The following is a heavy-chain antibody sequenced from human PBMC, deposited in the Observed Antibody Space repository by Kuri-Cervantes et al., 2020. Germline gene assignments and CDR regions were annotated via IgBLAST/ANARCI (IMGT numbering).Heavy chain of an antibody. Sequence: ASVKVSCKASGYTFTSYYMHWVRQAPGQGLEWMGWINPNSGGTDYAQKFQGRVTLTSDTSIDTAYMELSSLRSEDTAVYYCARVLRAPDWGQGTLVTVSS. CDR2: INPNSGGT. CDR3: ARVLRAPD. V-gene: IGHV1-2*02. J-gene: IGHJ4*02. CDR1: GYTFTSYY.